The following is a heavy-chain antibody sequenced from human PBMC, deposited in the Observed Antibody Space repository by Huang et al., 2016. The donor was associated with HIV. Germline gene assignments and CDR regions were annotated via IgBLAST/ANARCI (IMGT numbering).Heavy chain of an antibody. CDR3: ARDRGRHYYDTTGYRTYDGFDF. CDR2: DSTYKLHT. D-gene: IGHD3-22*01. CDR1: GYTFTGYG. Sequence: QVQLVQSGAEVKKPGASVKVSCKASGYTFTGYGISWVRQAPGQGVEGVGWDSTYKLHTDNLQNVQGRGNITTDTTTGTAYMELRSLTSDDTAVYYCARDRGRHYYDTTGYRTYDGFDFWGRGTMVSVSS. V-gene: IGHV1-18*04. J-gene: IGHJ3*01.